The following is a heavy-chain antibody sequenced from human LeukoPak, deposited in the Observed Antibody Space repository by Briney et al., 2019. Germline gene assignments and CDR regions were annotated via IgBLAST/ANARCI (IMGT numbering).Heavy chain of an antibody. D-gene: IGHD3-22*01. J-gene: IGHJ1*01. Sequence: GESLKISCKGSGYSFTSYWIGWVRQMPGKGLEWMGIIYPGDSDTRYSPSFQGQVTISADKSISTAYLQWSSLKASDTAMHYCARLDSSGYYYVAEYFQHWGQGTLVTVSS. V-gene: IGHV5-51*01. CDR2: IYPGDSDT. CDR3: ARLDSSGYYYVAEYFQH. CDR1: GYSFTSYW.